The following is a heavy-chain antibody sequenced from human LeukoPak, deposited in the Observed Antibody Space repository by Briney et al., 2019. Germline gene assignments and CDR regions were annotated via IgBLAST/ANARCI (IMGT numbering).Heavy chain of an antibody. J-gene: IGHJ5*02. V-gene: IGHV1-18*01. Sequence: PGESLKISCKGSGYKFTSYGISWVRQAPGQGLEWMGWISAYNGNTNYAQKLQGRVTMTTDTSTSTAYMELRSLRSDDTAVYYCARVPKSGPHNWFDPWGQGTLVTVSS. CDR1: GYKFTSYG. D-gene: IGHD2-2*01. CDR2: ISAYNGNT. CDR3: ARVPKSGPHNWFDP.